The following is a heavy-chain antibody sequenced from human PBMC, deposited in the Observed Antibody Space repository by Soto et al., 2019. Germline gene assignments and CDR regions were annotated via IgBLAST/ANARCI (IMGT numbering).Heavy chain of an antibody. CDR2: IIPIFGTT. D-gene: IGHD3-9*01. CDR1: GGTFSNYA. V-gene: IGHV1-69*13. Sequence: SVKVSCKASGGTFSNYAINWVRQAPGQGLQWMGGIIPIFGTTNYAQKFQGRVTITADESTSTAYMELSSLRSEDTAVYYCARVRAGLGGKLYYFDYWGQGTLVTVSS. CDR3: ARVRAGLGGKLYYFDY. J-gene: IGHJ4*02.